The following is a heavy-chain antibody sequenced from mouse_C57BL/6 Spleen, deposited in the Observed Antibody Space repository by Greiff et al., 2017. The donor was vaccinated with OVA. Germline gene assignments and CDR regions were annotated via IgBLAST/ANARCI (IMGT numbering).Heavy chain of an antibody. CDR3: ARGGYGSSYDPLFAY. J-gene: IGHJ3*01. D-gene: IGHD1-1*01. CDR1: GYSFTGYY. V-gene: IGHV1-31*01. CDR2: IYPYNGVS. Sequence: VQLKESGPELVKPGASVKISCKASGYSFTGYYMHWVKQSHGNILDWIGYIYPYNGVSSYNQKFKGKATLTVDKSSSTADMELRSLTSADSAVSYCARGGYGSSYDPLFAYWGQGTLVTVSA.